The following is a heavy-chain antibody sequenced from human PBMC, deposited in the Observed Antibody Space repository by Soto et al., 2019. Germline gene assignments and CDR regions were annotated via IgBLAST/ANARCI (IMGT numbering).Heavy chain of an antibody. CDR1: GFPFSSYA. V-gene: IGHV3-23*01. D-gene: IGHD7-27*01. Sequence: EVQLLESGGGLVQPGGSLRLSCVASGFPFSSYAMSWVRQTPGRGLECVSSISSGSNTYYTDSVRGRFTISSDNSKNSLYLQMSGLRADHTGLCYCAKASATGKSDGMDVWGQGTTVSVSS. CDR2: ISSGSNT. CDR3: AKASATGKSDGMDV. J-gene: IGHJ6*02.